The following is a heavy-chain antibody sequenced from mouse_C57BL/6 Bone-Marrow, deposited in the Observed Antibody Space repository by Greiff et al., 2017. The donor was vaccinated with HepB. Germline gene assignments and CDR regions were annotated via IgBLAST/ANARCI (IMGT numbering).Heavy chain of an antibody. Sequence: VQLQQPGAELVKPGASVKMSCKASGYTFTSYWITWVKQRPGQGLEWIGDIYPGSGSTNYNEKFKSKATLTVDTSSSTAYMQLSSLTSEDSAVYYCARYGYYYGSSYFDYWGQGTTLTVSS. V-gene: IGHV1-55*01. J-gene: IGHJ2*01. D-gene: IGHD1-1*01. CDR1: GYTFTSYW. CDR2: IYPGSGST. CDR3: ARYGYYYGSSYFDY.